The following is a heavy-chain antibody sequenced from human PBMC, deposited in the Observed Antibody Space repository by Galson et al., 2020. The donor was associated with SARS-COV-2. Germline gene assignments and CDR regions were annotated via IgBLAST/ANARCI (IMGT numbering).Heavy chain of an antibody. D-gene: IGHD3-3*01. Sequence: ASETPSITCTVPGGSISSYYWSWIRQPPGKGLEWIGHNYYSGITNYNPSLKSRVTISVDTSKNQFSLKLSSVTAADTAVYYCAGRSNIWRYPRYWFDPWCQATLVTVSS. CDR2: NYYSGIT. CDR3: AGRSNIWRYPRYWFDP. V-gene: IGHV4-59*12. J-gene: IGHJ5*02. CDR1: GGSISSYY.